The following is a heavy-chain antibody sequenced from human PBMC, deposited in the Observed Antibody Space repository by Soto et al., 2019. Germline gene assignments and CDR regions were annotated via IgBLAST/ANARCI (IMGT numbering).Heavy chain of an antibody. J-gene: IGHJ6*02. CDR3: AKDKYDFWSGPSQIMDV. CDR1: GFTFSSYA. D-gene: IGHD3-3*01. Sequence: PGGSLRLSCAASGFTFSSYAMSWVRQAPGKGLEWVSAISGSGGSTYYADSVKGRFTISRDNSKNTLYLQMNSLRAEDTAVYYCAKDKYDFWSGPSQIMDVWGQGTTVTVSS. V-gene: IGHV3-23*01. CDR2: ISGSGGST.